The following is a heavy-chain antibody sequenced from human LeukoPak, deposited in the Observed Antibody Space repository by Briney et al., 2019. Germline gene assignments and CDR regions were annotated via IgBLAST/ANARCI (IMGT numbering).Heavy chain of an antibody. V-gene: IGHV4-30-4*08. Sequence: KSSQTLSLTCTVSGGSISSGDYYWSWIRQPPGKGLEWIGYIYYSGSTYYNPSLKSRVTISVDTSKNQFSLKLSSVTAADTAVYYCARNIVVVPAAIGQKGYYFDYWGQGTLVTVSS. D-gene: IGHD2-2*01. CDR1: GGSISSGDYY. CDR3: ARNIVVVPAAIGQKGYYFDY. CDR2: IYYSGST. J-gene: IGHJ4*02.